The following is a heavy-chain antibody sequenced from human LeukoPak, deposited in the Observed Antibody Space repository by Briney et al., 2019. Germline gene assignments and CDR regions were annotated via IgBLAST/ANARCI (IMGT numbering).Heavy chain of an antibody. CDR2: ISGSGGST. CDR3: AKVKNDILTGYYPYYFDY. V-gene: IGHV3-23*01. D-gene: IGHD3-9*01. J-gene: IGHJ4*02. Sequence: GGSLRLSCAASGFTFSSYAMSWVRQAPGKGLEWVSAISGSGGSTYYADSVKGRFTISRDNSKNPLYLQMNSLRAEDTAVYYCAKVKNDILTGYYPYYFDYWGQGTLVTVSS. CDR1: GFTFSSYA.